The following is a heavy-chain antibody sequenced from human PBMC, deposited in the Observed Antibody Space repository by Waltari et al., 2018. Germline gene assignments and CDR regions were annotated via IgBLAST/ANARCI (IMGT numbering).Heavy chain of an antibody. CDR1: GYTFTSYD. CDR2: MNPNSGNT. Sequence: QVQLVQSGAEVKKSGASVKVSCKASGYTFTSYDINWVRQATGQGLEWMGWMNPNSGNTGYAQKFQGRVTMTRNTAISTAYMELSSLRSEDTAVYYCARAQAARRQIKGAYYFDYWGQGTLVTVSS. J-gene: IGHJ4*02. V-gene: IGHV1-8*01. CDR3: ARAQAARRQIKGAYYFDY.